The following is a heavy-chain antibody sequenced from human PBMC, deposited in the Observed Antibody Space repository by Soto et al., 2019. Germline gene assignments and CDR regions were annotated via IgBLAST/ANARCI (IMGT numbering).Heavy chain of an antibody. CDR1: GFTFTSSA. V-gene: IGHV1-58*01. J-gene: IGHJ6*02. Sequence: SVKVSCKASGFTFTSSAVQWVRQARGQRLEWIGWIVVGSGNTNYAQKFQERVTITRDMSTSTAYMELSSLRSEDTAVYYCAADRLGYCSGGSCYYYYGMDVWGQGTTVTVSS. D-gene: IGHD2-15*01. CDR2: IVVGSGNT. CDR3: AADRLGYCSGGSCYYYYGMDV.